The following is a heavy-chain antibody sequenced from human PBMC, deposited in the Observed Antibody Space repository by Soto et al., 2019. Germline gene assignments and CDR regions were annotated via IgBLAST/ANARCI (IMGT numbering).Heavy chain of an antibody. CDR3: VQSRCGGDCLQSYSSHSYYGLDV. D-gene: IGHD2-21*01. CDR1: GFSLSTTGVG. Sequence: QITLKESGPPLVKPTQTLTLTCTFSGFSLSTTGVGVGWIRQPPGKALEWLALIYWDDDKRYNPSLKSRLTITKDTSKIQVVLTMTNMDPVDTATYYCVQSRCGGDCLQSYSSHSYYGLDVWGQGTTVTVSS. CDR2: IYWDDDK. J-gene: IGHJ6*02. V-gene: IGHV2-5*02.